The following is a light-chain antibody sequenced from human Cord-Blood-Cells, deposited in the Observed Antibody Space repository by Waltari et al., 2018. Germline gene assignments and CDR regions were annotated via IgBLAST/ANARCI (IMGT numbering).Light chain of an antibody. CDR2: GAS. V-gene: IGKV3-15*01. J-gene: IGKJ1*01. Sequence: EIVMTQSPATLSVSAGERANLFCRASQSVSSNLAWYQQKPGQAPRHLIYGASTRPTGIPHRFSVSGSGTEFTLTITSLQSEDFAVYYCQQYNNWPTSGQGTKVEIK. CDR3: QQYNNWPT. CDR1: QSVSSN.